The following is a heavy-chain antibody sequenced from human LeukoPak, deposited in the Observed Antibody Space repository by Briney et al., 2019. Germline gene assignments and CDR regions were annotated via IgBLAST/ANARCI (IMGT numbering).Heavy chain of an antibody. J-gene: IGHJ2*01. D-gene: IGHD1-26*01. CDR3: ARGLWELSPNNWYFDL. Sequence: GGSLRLSCAASGLTVRSNYMNWVRQAPGKGLEWVSIFYAGGSTDYAESVKGRFTLSRDHSKNTLYLQMNSLRVEDTAVYYCARGLWELSPNNWYFDLWGRGTLVTVSS. CDR1: GLTVRSNY. V-gene: IGHV3-53*01. CDR2: FYAGGST.